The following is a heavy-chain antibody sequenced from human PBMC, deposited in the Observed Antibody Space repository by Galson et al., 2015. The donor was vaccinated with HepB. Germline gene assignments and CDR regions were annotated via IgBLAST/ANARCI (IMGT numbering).Heavy chain of an antibody. CDR1: GFTFSSYG. Sequence: SLRLSCAASGFTFSSYGMHWVRQAPGKGLEWVAVISYDGSNKYYADSVKGRFTISRDNSKNTLYLQMNSLRAEDTAVYYCAKAEGRYDFWSGYSDYFDYWGQGTLVTVSS. J-gene: IGHJ4*02. D-gene: IGHD3-3*01. V-gene: IGHV3-30*18. CDR3: AKAEGRYDFWSGYSDYFDY. CDR2: ISYDGSNK.